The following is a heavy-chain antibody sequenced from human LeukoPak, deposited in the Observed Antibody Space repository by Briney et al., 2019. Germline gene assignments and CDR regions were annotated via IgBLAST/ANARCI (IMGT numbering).Heavy chain of an antibody. J-gene: IGHJ5*02. Sequence: GGSLRLSCAASGFTFSSYSMNWVRQAPGKGLEWVSSISSSSSYIYYADSVKGRFTISRDNAKSSLYLQMNSLRAEDTAVYYCARGQLLYNWFDPWGQGTLVTVSS. D-gene: IGHD2-2*01. V-gene: IGHV3-21*01. CDR2: ISSSSSYI. CDR3: ARGQLLYNWFDP. CDR1: GFTFSSYS.